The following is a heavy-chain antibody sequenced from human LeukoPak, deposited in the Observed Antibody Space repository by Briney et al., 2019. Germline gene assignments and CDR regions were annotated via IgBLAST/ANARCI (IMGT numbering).Heavy chain of an antibody. CDR2: ISSSSSTI. CDR3: ASHSLYSSSSSDY. J-gene: IGHJ4*02. Sequence: PGRSLRLSCAASGFTFSSYSMNWVRQAPGKGLEWVSYISSSSSTIYYADSVKGRFTISRDNAKNSLYLQMNSLRAEDTAVYYCASHSLYSSSSSDYWGQGTLVTVSS. D-gene: IGHD6-6*01. CDR1: GFTFSSYS. V-gene: IGHV3-48*01.